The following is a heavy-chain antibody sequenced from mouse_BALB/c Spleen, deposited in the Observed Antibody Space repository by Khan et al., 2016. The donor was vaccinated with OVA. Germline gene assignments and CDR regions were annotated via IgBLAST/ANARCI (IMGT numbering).Heavy chain of an antibody. J-gene: IGHJ4*01. Sequence: QIQLVQSGPELKKPGETVKISCKASGYTFTNYGMNWVKQAPGKGLKWMGFINTYTGEPTYADDFKGRFAFSLETSASTAYLQINNLKNEDTSTYFCARRGYSGTMDYWGQGTSVTVSS. CDR3: ARRGYSGTMDY. CDR2: INTYTGEP. D-gene: IGHD2-14*01. V-gene: IGHV9-3-1*01. CDR1: GYTFTNYG.